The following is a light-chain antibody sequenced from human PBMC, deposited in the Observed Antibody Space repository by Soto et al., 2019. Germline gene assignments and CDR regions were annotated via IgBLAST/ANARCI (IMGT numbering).Light chain of an antibody. CDR1: QGIRSA. CDR3: LQDYNYPLT. V-gene: IGKV1-6*01. CDR2: AAS. J-gene: IGKJ3*01. Sequence: AIQMTQSPSSLSASVGDRITITCRASQGIRSALGWYQQKPGTAPKLLIFAASSLQGGVPARFSGNGSGTDFTLTISSLQPEDFGTYYCLQDYNYPLTLGPGTKVDSK.